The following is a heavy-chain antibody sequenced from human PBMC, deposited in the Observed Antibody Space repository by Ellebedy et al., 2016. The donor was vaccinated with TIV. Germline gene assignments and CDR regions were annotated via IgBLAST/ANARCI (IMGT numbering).Heavy chain of an antibody. CDR2: IYYNGNT. Sequence: MPSETLSLTCTVSGGSIISSSYYWGWIRQPPGKGLEWIGIIYYNGNTYYNASLKSRVTISVDTSKNKFSLKVSSVTAADTAVYYCTRLEGGSVAYDIWGQGTMVTVSS. CDR3: TRLEGGSVAYDI. CDR1: GGSIISSSYY. D-gene: IGHD2-15*01. J-gene: IGHJ3*02. V-gene: IGHV4-39*01.